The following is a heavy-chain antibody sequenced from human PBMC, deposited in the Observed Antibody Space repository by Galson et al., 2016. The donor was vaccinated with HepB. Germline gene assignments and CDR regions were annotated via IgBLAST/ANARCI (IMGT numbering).Heavy chain of an antibody. J-gene: IGHJ4*02. CDR2: IYASGDK. Sequence: SLRLSCAGSGVTVSNNYMTWVRQTPGMGLEWVSVIYASGDKYYTDSVKGRFTISRDNSKNTLYLQMNNLRAEDTAVYYCARSGYNSGYLDSWGQGTQVTVSS. CDR3: ARSGYNSGYLDS. CDR1: GVTVSNNY. V-gene: IGHV3-53*01. D-gene: IGHD5-18*01.